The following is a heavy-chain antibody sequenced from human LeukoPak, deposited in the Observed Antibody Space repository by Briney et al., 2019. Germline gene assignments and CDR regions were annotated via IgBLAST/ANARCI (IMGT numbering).Heavy chain of an antibody. Sequence: SDTLSLTCAVYGESFSGHYWSWIRQPPGKGLEWIGEITHRGSTNYNPSLKSRVSISVDTSKNQFSLKMRSVTAADTAVFYCARHIWGSVFYYGMDVWGQGTTVTVSS. CDR1: GESFSGHY. D-gene: IGHD7-27*01. J-gene: IGHJ6*02. CDR2: ITHRGST. V-gene: IGHV4-34*01. CDR3: ARHIWGSVFYYGMDV.